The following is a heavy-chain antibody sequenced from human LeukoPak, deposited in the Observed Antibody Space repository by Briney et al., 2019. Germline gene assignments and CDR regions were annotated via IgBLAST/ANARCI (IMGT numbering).Heavy chain of an antibody. J-gene: IGHJ4*02. CDR3: ATDYYDSSGYYYSFDY. Sequence: GASVKVSCKASGYTFIGYYMHWVRQAPGQGLEWMGWINPNSGGTHYAQKFQGRVIMTRDTSISTAYMELSRLGSDDTAVYYCATDYYDSSGYYYSFDYWGQGTLVTVSS. V-gene: IGHV1-2*02. D-gene: IGHD3-22*01. CDR1: GYTFIGYY. CDR2: INPNSGGT.